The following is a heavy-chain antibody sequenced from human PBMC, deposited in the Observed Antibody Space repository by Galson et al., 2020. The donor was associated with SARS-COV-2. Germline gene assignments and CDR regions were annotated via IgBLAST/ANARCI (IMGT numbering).Heavy chain of an antibody. J-gene: IGHJ3*02. V-gene: IGHV5-51*01. Sequence: GEYLKIFCKGSGYMFSNYWIGWVRQMPGKGLEWMGIIYPGDSETRYSPSFQGQVTISADKSSSTAYLQWSSLKASDTAMYYCARQLGIEYQDRHHYLVDAFGIWGQGTMVTVSS. CDR3: ARQLGIEYQDRHHYLVDAFGI. CDR2: IYPGDSET. CDR1: GYMFSNYW. D-gene: IGHD2-2*01.